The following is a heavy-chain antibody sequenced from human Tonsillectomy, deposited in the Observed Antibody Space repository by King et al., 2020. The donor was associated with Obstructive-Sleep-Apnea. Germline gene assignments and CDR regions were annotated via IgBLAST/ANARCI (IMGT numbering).Heavy chain of an antibody. D-gene: IGHD3-16*01. V-gene: IGHV1-18*01. CDR3: AREGDYVWGSTEGYAPCDY. CDR1: GYTFTRYG. CDR2: ISTYNGDT. J-gene: IGHJ4*02. Sequence: VQLVESGTEVKKPGASVKVSCKASGYTFTRYGLSWVRQAPGQGLEWMGWISTYNGDTNYAQILQGRVTMTIDTSTSTAYMELRSLRSDDTAVYFWAREGDYVWGSTEGYAPCDYWGQGTLVTVSS.